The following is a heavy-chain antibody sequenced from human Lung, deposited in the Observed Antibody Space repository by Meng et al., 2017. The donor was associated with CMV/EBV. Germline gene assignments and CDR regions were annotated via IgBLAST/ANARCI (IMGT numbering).Heavy chain of an antibody. J-gene: IGHJ4*02. V-gene: IGHV3-7*01. CDR3: AKEIDPAVAGNQGYFDY. Sequence: GALRLSCAASGFSFSSSWMSWVRRAPGKGLEWVANIYQDGVEKYYVESVRGRFTISRVNAKNSLYLQMNSLRAEDTAVYFCAKEIDPAVAGNQGYFDYWGQGALVXVSS. CDR2: IYQDGVEK. D-gene: IGHD6-19*01. CDR1: GFSFSSSW.